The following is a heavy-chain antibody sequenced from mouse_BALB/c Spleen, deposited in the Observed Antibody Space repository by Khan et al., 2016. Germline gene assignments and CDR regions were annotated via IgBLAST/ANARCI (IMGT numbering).Heavy chain of an antibody. CDR2: IGYSGST. J-gene: IGHJ3*01. Sequence: VQLKQSGPGLVKPSQSLSLTCTVTGYSITSDYAWNWIRQFPGNKLEWMGYIGYSGSTSYNLSLKSRISITRDSSKNQFFLQLNSVTTEDTATXYCALLRLAYWGQGTLVTVST. CDR3: ALLRLAY. D-gene: IGHD1-2*01. CDR1: GYSITSDYA. V-gene: IGHV3-2*02.